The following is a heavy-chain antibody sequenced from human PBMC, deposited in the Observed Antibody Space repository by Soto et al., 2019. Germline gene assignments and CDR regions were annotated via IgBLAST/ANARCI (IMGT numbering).Heavy chain of an antibody. CDR2: VSSTGNT. V-gene: IGHV4-59*01. CDR1: GGSLNSYY. Sequence: SETLSLTCTVSGGSLNSYYWTWIRQSPGKGLEWIGYVSSTGNTNYNPSLKSRVTLSLDTSTNEVSLSLASVTAADAAVYFCARFSPPRKSYDSNPGWFDPWGQGILVTVSS. CDR3: ARFSPPRKSYDSNPGWFDP. D-gene: IGHD3-22*01. J-gene: IGHJ5*02.